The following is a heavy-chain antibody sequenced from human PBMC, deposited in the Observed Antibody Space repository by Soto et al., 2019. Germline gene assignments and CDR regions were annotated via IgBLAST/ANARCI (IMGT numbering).Heavy chain of an antibody. CDR3: AKLRDFVVLPAGILDY. V-gene: IGHV3-23*01. J-gene: IGHJ4*02. CDR1: GFTFSSYG. Sequence: EVQLLESGGGLVQPGGSLRLTCAASGFTFSSYGISWIRLSPGKGLEWVSVISGGGDTTYYTPSVKGRFTIYRDDCSNTLYLQMNSLRTEDTAIYYCAKLRDFVVLPAGILDYWGPGTLVTVSS. D-gene: IGHD2-8*01. CDR2: ISGGGDTT.